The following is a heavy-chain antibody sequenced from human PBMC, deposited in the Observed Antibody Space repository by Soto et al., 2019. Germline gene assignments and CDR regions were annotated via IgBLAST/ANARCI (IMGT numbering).Heavy chain of an antibody. CDR1: GFPVTSHS. CDR3: AKDSGYQLPDNYFYYGLDV. V-gene: IGHV3-30*18. Sequence: SLSLCFSASGFPVTSHSMHWVRQPPGKGLEWVAAISYDEIDKKYASSVKGRFTVSRDNVKNTLSLQMNSLRPEDTAVYYCAKDSGYQLPDNYFYYGLDVWGQGTTVTVSS. D-gene: IGHD2-2*01. J-gene: IGHJ6*02. CDR2: ISYDEIDK.